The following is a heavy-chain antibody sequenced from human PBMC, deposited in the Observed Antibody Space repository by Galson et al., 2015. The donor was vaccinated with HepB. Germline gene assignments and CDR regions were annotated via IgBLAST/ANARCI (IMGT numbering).Heavy chain of an antibody. CDR1: GYTFTTFA. J-gene: IGHJ3*01. CDR3: ARDAQLLAIDAFDL. D-gene: IGHD3-10*01. V-gene: IGHV1-3*01. CDR2: MNAGTGNT. Sequence: SVKVSCKASGYTFTTFALHWVRQAPGQRLEWMGWMNAGTGNTKNSKKFQGRVTITRDTSASTAYLELSSLTSEDTAVYYCARDAQLLAIDAFDLWGQGTMVTVAS.